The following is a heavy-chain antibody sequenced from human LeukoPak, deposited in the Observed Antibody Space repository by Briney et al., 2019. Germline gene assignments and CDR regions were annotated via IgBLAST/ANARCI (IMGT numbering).Heavy chain of an antibody. CDR3: ARDPDYGDYAYFDY. D-gene: IGHD4-17*01. V-gene: IGHV1-69*01. CDR2: IIPIFGTA. J-gene: IGHJ4*02. Sequence: SVKVSCKASGGTFSSYAISWVRQAPGQGLEWMGGIIPIFGTANYAQKFQGRVTITADESTSTAYMELSSLRSEDTAVYYCARDPDYGDYAYFDYWGQGTLVTVSS. CDR1: GGTFSSYA.